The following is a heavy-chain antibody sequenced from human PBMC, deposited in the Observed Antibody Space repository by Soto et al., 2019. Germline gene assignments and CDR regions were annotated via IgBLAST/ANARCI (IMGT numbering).Heavy chain of an antibody. CDR2: VYSGGST. V-gene: IGHV3-53*01. Sequence: EVQLVESGGGFIQPGGSLRLSCAVSGLSVSGNYMSWVRQAPGKGLEWISVVYSGGSTYYADSVKGRFIISKETSSNTLYLQMNSLRAEDTAVYYCACEGALTYFDNWGQGTLVTVSS. D-gene: IGHD2-21*02. CDR1: GLSVSGNY. CDR3: ACEGALTYFDN. J-gene: IGHJ4*02.